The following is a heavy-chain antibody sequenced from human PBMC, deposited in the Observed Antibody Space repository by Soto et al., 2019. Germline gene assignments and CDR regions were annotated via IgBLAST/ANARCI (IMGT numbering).Heavy chain of an antibody. CDR1: GYTFTSYD. J-gene: IGHJ4*02. V-gene: IGHV1-8*01. CDR3: ARRAETNGWNGFGADKYYFDF. CDR2: MNPNTGDS. Sequence: ASVKVSCKASGYTFTSYDIYWVRQATGQGREWMGWMNPNTGDSSYAQKFQGRVTMTSDTSITTAHMELSSLRSEDTAVYYCARRAETNGWNGFGADKYYFDFWGQGXLVTVSS. D-gene: IGHD1-1*01.